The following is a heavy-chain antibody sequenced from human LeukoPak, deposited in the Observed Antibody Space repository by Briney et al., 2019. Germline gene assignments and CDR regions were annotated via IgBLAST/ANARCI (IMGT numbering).Heavy chain of an antibody. J-gene: IGHJ4*02. D-gene: IGHD3-22*01. V-gene: IGHV5-51*01. CDR1: GYSFTSYW. CDR2: IYPGDSDT. Sequence: GESLKISCQGSGYSFTSYWIGWVRQMPGKGLEWMGIIYPGDSDTRYSPSFQGQVTISADKSITTAYMQWSSLKASDTAMYYCVRGHDSSGYYYGYWGQGTLVTVSS. CDR3: VRGHDSSGYYYGY.